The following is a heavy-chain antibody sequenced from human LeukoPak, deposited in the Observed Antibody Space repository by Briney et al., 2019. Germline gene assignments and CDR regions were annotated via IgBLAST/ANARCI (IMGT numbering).Heavy chain of an antibody. V-gene: IGHV4-39*01. CDR1: GGSISSSSYY. Sequence: SQTLSLTCTVSGGSISSSSYYWGWIRQPPGKGLEWIGSIYYSGSTYYNPSLKSRVTISVDTSKNQFSLKLSSVTAADTAVCYCASSGWSGFDYWGQGTLVTVSS. J-gene: IGHJ4*02. CDR3: ASSGWSGFDY. CDR2: IYYSGST. D-gene: IGHD6-19*01.